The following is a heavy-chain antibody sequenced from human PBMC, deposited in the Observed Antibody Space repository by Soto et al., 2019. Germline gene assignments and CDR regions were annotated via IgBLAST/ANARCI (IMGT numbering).Heavy chain of an antibody. D-gene: IGHD6-6*01. V-gene: IGHV1-2*02. CDR3: ARSVSYISPRPDY. J-gene: IGHJ4*02. CDR1: GYTLTDYY. Sequence: GASVKVSCTASGYTLTDYYIHWVRQAPGQGLECMGWINPNSGDTNYAQKFQGRVTMTRDTSISTAYIEVSRLRSDDTAVFYCARSVSYISPRPDYWGQGTLVTVSS. CDR2: INPNSGDT.